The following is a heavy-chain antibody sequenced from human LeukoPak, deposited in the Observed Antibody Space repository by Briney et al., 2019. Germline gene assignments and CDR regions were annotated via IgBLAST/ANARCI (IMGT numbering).Heavy chain of an antibody. V-gene: IGHV1-46*01. CDR2: INPSGGST. CDR1: GYTFTSYY. J-gene: IGHJ4*02. Sequence: ASVKVSCKASGYTFTSYYMHWVRQAPGQGLEWMGIINPSGGSTSYAQKFQGRVTMTRDTSTCTVYMELSSLRSEDTAVYYCARGDLAYCGGDCYSDYWGQGTLVTVSS. CDR3: ARGDLAYCGGDCYSDY. D-gene: IGHD2-21*02.